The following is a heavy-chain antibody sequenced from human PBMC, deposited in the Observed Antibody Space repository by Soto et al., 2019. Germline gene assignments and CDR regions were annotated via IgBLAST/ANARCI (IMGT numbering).Heavy chain of an antibody. D-gene: IGHD3-16*01. CDR1: RYTLIMYD. CDR2: MNPNSGNT. J-gene: IGHJ6*01. Sequence: ASVXVGFKAARYTLIMYDIDVFLQATGQGLEWMGWMNPNSGNTGYAQKFQGRITMTRNTSIKTDYMELSSPRSEDTAVYHCAPRQEVWWTERHLRINDLELWGQRTTVNVYS. V-gene: IGHV1-8*01. CDR3: APRQEVWWTERHLRINDLEL.